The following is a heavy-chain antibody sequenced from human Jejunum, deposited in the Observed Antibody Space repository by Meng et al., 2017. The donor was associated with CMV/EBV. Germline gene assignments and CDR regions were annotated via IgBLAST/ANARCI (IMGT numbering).Heavy chain of an antibody. D-gene: IGHD2-21*01. V-gene: IGHV3-7*01. CDR3: ARQKCGGDCDMDV. J-gene: IGHJ6*02. CDR2: IKQDGGER. Sequence: SGVTFSSSWMNGVRQVPGKGLEWVANIKQDGGERYYVESVKGRFTISRNNAKNSLFLQMDGLRAEDTAVYYCARQKCGGDCDMDVWGQGTTVTVSS. CDR1: GVTFSSSW.